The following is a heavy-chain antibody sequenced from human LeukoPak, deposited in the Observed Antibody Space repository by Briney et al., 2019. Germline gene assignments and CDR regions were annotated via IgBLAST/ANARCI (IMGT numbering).Heavy chain of an antibody. Sequence: GGSLRLSCAASGFTVSSNYMSWVRQAPGKGLEWVSVIYSGGSTYYADSVKGRFTISRDNSKNTLYLQMNSLRAEDTAVYYCARWHSSGIGYFDYWGQGTLVTVSS. CDR1: GFTVSSNY. CDR2: IYSGGST. D-gene: IGHD6-19*01. CDR3: ARWHSSGIGYFDY. J-gene: IGHJ4*02. V-gene: IGHV3-53*01.